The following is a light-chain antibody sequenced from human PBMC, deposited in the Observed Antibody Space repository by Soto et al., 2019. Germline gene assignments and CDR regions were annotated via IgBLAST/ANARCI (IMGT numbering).Light chain of an antibody. J-gene: IGLJ1*01. CDR3: ISYTDSSTFV. CDR1: SSDIGGYKY. Sequence: QSVLTQPASVSGSPGQSITISCTGTSSDIGGYKYVSWYQQHPEKAPKLMIYEVSNRPSGVPNRFSGSKSGTTASLTISGLQDEDEADYYCISYTDSSTFVFGTGTKLTVL. CDR2: EVS. V-gene: IGLV2-14*03.